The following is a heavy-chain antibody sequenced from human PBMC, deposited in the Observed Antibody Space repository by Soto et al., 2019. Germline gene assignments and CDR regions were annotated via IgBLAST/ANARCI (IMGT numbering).Heavy chain of an antibody. CDR3: ARLDLQRLNDAFDI. V-gene: IGHV4-39*01. CDR1: GGSISSSSYY. CDR2: IYYSGST. D-gene: IGHD6-25*01. J-gene: IGHJ3*02. Sequence: QLQLQESGPGLVKPSETLSLTCTVSGGSISSSSYYWGWIRQPPGKGLEWIGSIYYSGSTYYNPSLKSRVTISVDTSKTQFSLKLSSVTAADTAVYYCARLDLQRLNDAFDIWGQGTMVTVSS.